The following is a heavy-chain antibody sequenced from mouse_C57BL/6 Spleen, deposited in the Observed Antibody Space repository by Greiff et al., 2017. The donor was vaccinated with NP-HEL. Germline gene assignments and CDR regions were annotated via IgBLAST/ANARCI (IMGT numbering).Heavy chain of an antibody. D-gene: IGHD4-1*01. CDR1: GFTFSDFY. CDR3: ARDAYWDDGYFDY. CDR2: SRNKANDYTT. Sequence: EVMLVESGGGLVQSGRSLRLSCATSGFTFSDFYMEWVRQAPGKGLEWIAASRNKANDYTTEYSASVKGRFIVSRDTSQSILYLQMNALRAEDTAIYYCARDAYWDDGYFDYWGQGTTLTVSS. V-gene: IGHV7-1*01. J-gene: IGHJ2*01.